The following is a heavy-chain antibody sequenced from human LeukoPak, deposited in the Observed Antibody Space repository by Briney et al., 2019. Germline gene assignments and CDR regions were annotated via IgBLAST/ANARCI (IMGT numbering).Heavy chain of an antibody. CDR2: ISYDGSNK. J-gene: IGHJ6*02. Sequence: PGGSLRLSCAASGFTFSSYAMHRVRQAPGKGLEWVAVISYDGSNKYYADSVKGRFTTSRDNSKNTLYLQMNSLRAEDTAVYYCASGALGFYGMDVWGQGTTVTVSS. V-gene: IGHV3-30-3*01. CDR3: ASGALGFYGMDV. CDR1: GFTFSSYA. D-gene: IGHD3-10*01.